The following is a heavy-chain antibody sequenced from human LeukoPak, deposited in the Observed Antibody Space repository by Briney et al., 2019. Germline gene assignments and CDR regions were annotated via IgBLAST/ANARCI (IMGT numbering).Heavy chain of an antibody. CDR3: ARDETFCSGGTCYTRGYFAF. CDR1: GFTFSNYW. J-gene: IGHJ4*02. CDR2: IKEDGSDK. V-gene: IGHV3-7*01. Sequence: PGRSLRLSCAASGFTFSNYWMSWVHQAPGKGLEWVANIKEDGSDKYYVDSLMGRLTISRDNAKNSLYLQMSGLRAEDTALYYCARDETFCSGGTCYTRGYFAFWGQGTLVTVSS. D-gene: IGHD2-15*01.